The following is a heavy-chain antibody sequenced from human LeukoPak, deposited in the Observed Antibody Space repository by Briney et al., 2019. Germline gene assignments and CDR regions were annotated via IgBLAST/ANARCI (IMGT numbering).Heavy chain of an antibody. Sequence: ASVKVSCKASGYTFTSYYMHWVRQAPGQGLEWMGWINPNSGGTNYAQKFQGRVTMTRDTSISTAYMELSRLRSDDTAVYYCARGARRLSSSWYGRNGNWFDPWGQGTLVTVSS. CDR2: INPNSGGT. CDR3: ARGARRLSSSWYGRNGNWFDP. CDR1: GYTFTSYY. J-gene: IGHJ5*02. D-gene: IGHD6-13*01. V-gene: IGHV1-2*02.